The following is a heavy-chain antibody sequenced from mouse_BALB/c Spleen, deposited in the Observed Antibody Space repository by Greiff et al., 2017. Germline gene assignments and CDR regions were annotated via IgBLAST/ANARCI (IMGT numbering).Heavy chain of an antibody. Sequence: EVMLVESGGGLVQPGGSLKLSCAASGFTFSSYTMSWVRQTPEKRLEWVASISSGGSTYYPDSVKGRFTISRDNARNILYLQMSSLRSEDTAMYYCARRGYRYEGAMDYWGQGTSVTVSS. D-gene: IGHD2-14*01. J-gene: IGHJ4*01. CDR3: ARRGYRYEGAMDY. V-gene: IGHV5-6-5*01. CDR1: GFTFSSYT. CDR2: ISSGGST.